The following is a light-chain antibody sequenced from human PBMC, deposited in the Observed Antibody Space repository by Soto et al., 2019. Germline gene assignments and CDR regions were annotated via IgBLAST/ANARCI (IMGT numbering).Light chain of an antibody. CDR3: QQRSNWPPIFT. V-gene: IGKV3-11*01. CDR1: QSVSSY. Sequence: EIVLTQSPATLSLSPGERATLSCRASQSVSSYLAWYQQKPGQAPRLLIYDASNMATGIPARFSGSGSGTDFTLTISSLEPEDFAVYYCQQRSNWPPIFTFGPGTKVDIK. J-gene: IGKJ3*01. CDR2: DAS.